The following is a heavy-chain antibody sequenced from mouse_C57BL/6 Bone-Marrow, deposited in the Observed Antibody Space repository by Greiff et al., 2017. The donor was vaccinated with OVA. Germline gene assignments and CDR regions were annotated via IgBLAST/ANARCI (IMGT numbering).Heavy chain of an antibody. CDR1: GFTFSDYG. Sequence: VQLKESGGGLVKPGGSLKLSCAASGFTFSDYGMHWVRQAPEKGLEWVAYISSGSSTIYYADTVKGRFTISRDNAKNTLFLQMTSLRSEDTAMYYCAKSPNYYGSSLDYWGQGTTLTVSS. CDR3: AKSPNYYGSSLDY. D-gene: IGHD1-1*01. CDR2: ISSGSSTI. J-gene: IGHJ2*01. V-gene: IGHV5-17*01.